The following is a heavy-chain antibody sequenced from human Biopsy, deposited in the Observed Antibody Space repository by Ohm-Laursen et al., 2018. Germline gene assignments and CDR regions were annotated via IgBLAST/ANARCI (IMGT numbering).Heavy chain of an antibody. D-gene: IGHD5-24*01. CDR2: ISPSGATT. J-gene: IGHJ6*02. V-gene: IGHV1-46*01. CDR1: GYAFIGSY. Sequence: ASVKVSCKASGYAFIGSYIHWVRQAPGQGLEWMGVISPSGATTSFSQKFQGQITMTRDTSTGTVYMDLNSLGSEDTAVYYCARAGVGSDGTDSYYYGMDVWGPGTTVTVSS. CDR3: ARAGVGSDGTDSYYYGMDV.